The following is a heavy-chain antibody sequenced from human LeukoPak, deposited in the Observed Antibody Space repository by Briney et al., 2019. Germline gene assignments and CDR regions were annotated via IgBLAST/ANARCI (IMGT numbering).Heavy chain of an antibody. CDR1: GGSISIYY. J-gene: IGHJ5*02. Sequence: SETLSLTCTVSGGSISIYYWSWIRQPPGKGLEWIGYIYYSGSTNYNPSHKSRVTISVDTSKNQFSLKLSSVTAADTAVYYCARDRYSSSSGGWFDPWGQGTLVTVSS. D-gene: IGHD6-6*01. CDR3: ARDRYSSSSGGWFDP. V-gene: IGHV4-59*01. CDR2: IYYSGST.